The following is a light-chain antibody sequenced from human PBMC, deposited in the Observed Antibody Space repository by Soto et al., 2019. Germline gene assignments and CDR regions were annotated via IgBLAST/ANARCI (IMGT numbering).Light chain of an antibody. J-gene: IGKJ4*01. CDR3: QQYGSSPLT. CDR1: QSVSSSY. Sequence: EIVLTQSPGTLSFSPGERATLSCRASQSVSSSYFAWYQQKPGQAPRLLIYAASSRATGIPDRFSGSGSGTDFTLTISRLEPEDFAVYYCQQYGSSPLTFGGGTKVEIK. V-gene: IGKV3-20*01. CDR2: AAS.